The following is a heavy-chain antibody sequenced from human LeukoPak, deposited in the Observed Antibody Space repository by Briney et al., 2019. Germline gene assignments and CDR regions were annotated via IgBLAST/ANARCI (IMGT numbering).Heavy chain of an antibody. CDR3: ARAMDFWSGNFDY. V-gene: IGHV4-61*02. CDR2: IYTSGST. Sequence: SETLSLTCTVSGGSISSGSYYWSWIRQPAGTGLEWIGRIYTSGSTNYNPSLKSRVTISVDTSKNQFSLNLSSVTATDTAVYYCARAMDFWSGNFDYWGQGTLVTVSS. D-gene: IGHD3-3*01. CDR1: GGSISSGSYY. J-gene: IGHJ4*02.